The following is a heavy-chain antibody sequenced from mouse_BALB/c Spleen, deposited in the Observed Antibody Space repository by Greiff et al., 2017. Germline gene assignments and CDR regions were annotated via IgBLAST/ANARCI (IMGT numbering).Heavy chain of an antibody. J-gene: IGHJ3*01. D-gene: IGHD2-10*02. Sequence: DVHLVESGGGLVQPGGSLKLSCAASGFTFSSFGMHWVRQAPEKGLEWVAYISSGSSTIYYADTVKGRFTISRDNPKNTLFLQMTSLRSEDTAMYYCARPYGNHEGPFAYWGQGTLVTVSA. CDR3: ARPYGNHEGPFAY. V-gene: IGHV5-17*02. CDR1: GFTFSSFG. CDR2: ISSGSSTI.